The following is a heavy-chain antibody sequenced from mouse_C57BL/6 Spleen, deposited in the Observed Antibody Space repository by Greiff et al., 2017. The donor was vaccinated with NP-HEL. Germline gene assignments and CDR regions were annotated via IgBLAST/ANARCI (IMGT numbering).Heavy chain of an antibody. CDR1: GYTFTSYD. J-gene: IGHJ2*01. V-gene: IGHV1-85*01. Sequence: QVQLQQSGPELVKPGASVKLSCKASGYTFTSYDINWVKQRPGQGLEWIGWIYPRDGSNKYNSKFKVKATLTVDTSSSTAYMDLHSLTSEDSAVYVCAGFYYSNRYWFDYWGQGTTLTVSS. D-gene: IGHD2-5*01. CDR2: IYPRDGSN. CDR3: AGFYYSNRYWFDY.